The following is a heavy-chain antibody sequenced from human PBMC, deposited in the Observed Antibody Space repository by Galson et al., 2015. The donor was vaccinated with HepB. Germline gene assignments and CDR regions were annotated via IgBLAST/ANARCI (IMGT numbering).Heavy chain of an antibody. CDR1: GYTFTSYA. CDR2: INVANGDS. Sequence: SVKVSCKASGYTFTSYAMHWVRQAPGQRLEWMGWINVANGDSKYSQKFQGRVTMTRDTSASTAYMGLSSLASEDTAVYYCARGRGVPDADYPLGRSRGLDVWGQGTTGTVSS. V-gene: IGHV1-3*01. CDR3: ARGRGVPDADYPLGRSRGLDV. J-gene: IGHJ6*02. D-gene: IGHD4/OR15-4a*01.